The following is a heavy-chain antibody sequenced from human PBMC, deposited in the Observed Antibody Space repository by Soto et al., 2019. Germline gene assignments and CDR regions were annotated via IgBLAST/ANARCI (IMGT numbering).Heavy chain of an antibody. D-gene: IGHD2-15*01. J-gene: IGHJ4*02. CDR3: ARGRSRYCSGGSCPPFYFDY. CDR1: GGSFSGYY. V-gene: IGHV4-34*01. Sequence: SETLSLTCAVYGGSFSGYYWDWIRQPPGKGLEWIGEINPDGATNYTPSLRGRVTISIDTSRNQFSLKLSSVTAADTAVYYCARGRSRYCSGGSCPPFYFDYWGQGTLVTVSS. CDR2: INPDGAT.